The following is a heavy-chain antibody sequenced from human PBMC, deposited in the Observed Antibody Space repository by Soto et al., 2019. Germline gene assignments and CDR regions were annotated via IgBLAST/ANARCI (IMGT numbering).Heavy chain of an antibody. CDR2: ISFEGSNQ. Sequence: VQLVESGGGVVQPGRSLRLSCAASGFTFSHYALHWVRQAPGKGLEWVALISFEGSNQFYADSVTGRFTISRDNSKNTLYLQMISLRADDTAVYYCAKAEGTVVVTSINYWGQGTLVTVSS. J-gene: IGHJ4*02. V-gene: IGHV3-30-3*01. CDR1: GFTFSHYA. CDR3: AKAEGTVVVTSINY. D-gene: IGHD2-21*02.